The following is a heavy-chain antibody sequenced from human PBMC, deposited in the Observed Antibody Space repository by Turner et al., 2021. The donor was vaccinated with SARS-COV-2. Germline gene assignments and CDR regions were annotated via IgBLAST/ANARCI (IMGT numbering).Heavy chain of an antibody. CDR3: ASLYQGIAAAVISWFDT. D-gene: IGHD6-13*01. CDR1: GGTFSSDA. CDR2: IITILGIA. V-gene: IGHV1-69*04. J-gene: IGHJ5*02. Sequence: QVQLVQSGARVQTPGSSVKVPCKAAGGTFSSDAMSWVRQDPGQGLEWRGRIITILGIANYAQKFKGRVTITADKSTNTDYMELSSLRSEDTAVYYCASLYQGIAAAVISWFDTWGQGTLVTVSS.